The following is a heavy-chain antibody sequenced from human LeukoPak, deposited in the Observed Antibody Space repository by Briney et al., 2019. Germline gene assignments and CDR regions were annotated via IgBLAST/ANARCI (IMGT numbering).Heavy chain of an antibody. CDR1: GYTFTSYG. J-gene: IGHJ4*02. CDR2: TSAYNGNT. CDR3: ANPRYDSSGYYYVD. V-gene: IGHV1-18*01. D-gene: IGHD3-22*01. Sequence: ASVKVSCKASGYTFTSYGISWVRQAPGQGLEWMGWTSAYNGNTNYAQKLQGRVTMTTDTSASTAYMELSSLRSEDTAVYYCANPRYDSSGYYYVDWGQGTLVTVSS.